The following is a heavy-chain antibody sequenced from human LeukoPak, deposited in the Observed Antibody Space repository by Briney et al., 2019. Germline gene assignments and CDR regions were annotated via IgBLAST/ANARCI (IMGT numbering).Heavy chain of an antibody. D-gene: IGHD2-2*02. CDR3: ARDLRVVVPAAIWGEYNWFDP. CDR2: ISAYNGNT. CDR1: GYTFTSYS. V-gene: IGHV1-18*01. Sequence: ASVKVSCKASGYTFTSYSISWVRQAPGQGLEWMGWISAYNGNTNYAQKLQGRVTMTTDTSTSTAYMELRSLRSDDTAVYYCARDLRVVVPAAIWGEYNWFDPWGQGTLVTVSS. J-gene: IGHJ5*02.